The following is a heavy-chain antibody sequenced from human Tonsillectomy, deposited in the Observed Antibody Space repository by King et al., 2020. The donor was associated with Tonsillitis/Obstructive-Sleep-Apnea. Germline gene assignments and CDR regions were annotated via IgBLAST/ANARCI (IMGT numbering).Heavy chain of an antibody. CDR1: GGSFSGYY. Sequence: VKLQQWGEGLLKPSETLSLTCAVYGGSFSGYYWSWIRQPPGKGLEWIGEINHSGSTNYNPSLKSRVTISVDTSKNQFSLKLSSVTAADTAVYYCARAYYYYYMDVWGKGTTVTVSS. V-gene: IGHV4-34*01. CDR2: INHSGST. CDR3: ARAYYYYYMDV. J-gene: IGHJ6*03.